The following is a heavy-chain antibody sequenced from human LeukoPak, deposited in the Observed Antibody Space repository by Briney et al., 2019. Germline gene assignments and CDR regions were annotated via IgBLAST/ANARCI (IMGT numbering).Heavy chain of an antibody. Sequence: PGGSLRLSCAASGFTFSSYAMHWVRQAPGKGLEWVAVISYDGSNKYYADSVKGRFTISRVNSKNTLYLQMNSLRAEDTAVYYCARAEDYDSSGYYAYWGQGTLVTVSS. D-gene: IGHD3-22*01. CDR3: ARAEDYDSSGYYAY. CDR1: GFTFSSYA. J-gene: IGHJ4*02. CDR2: ISYDGSNK. V-gene: IGHV3-30-3*01.